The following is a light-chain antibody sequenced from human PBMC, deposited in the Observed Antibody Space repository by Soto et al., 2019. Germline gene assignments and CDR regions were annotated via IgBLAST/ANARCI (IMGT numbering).Light chain of an antibody. CDR2: SVS. Sequence: HSVLTQPASVSGSPGQSITISCSGTSSDIGAYDHVAWFQQFPGKTPKLIIYSVSNRPSGVSCRFSGSKSGNTASLTISGLQAEDEADYYCISYTVSRSYVFGTGTKVTVL. CDR1: SSDIGAYDH. V-gene: IGLV2-14*01. J-gene: IGLJ1*01. CDR3: ISYTVSRSYV.